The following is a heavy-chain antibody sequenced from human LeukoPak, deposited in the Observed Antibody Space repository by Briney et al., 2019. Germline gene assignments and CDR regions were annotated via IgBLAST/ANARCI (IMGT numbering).Heavy chain of an antibody. V-gene: IGHV3-13*05. D-gene: IGHD3-3*01. Sequence: VKPGGSLRLSCAASGFTFSSYNMHWVRQATGQGLEWVSAIGTAGDPYYPGSVKGRFTISRENAKNSLYLQMNSLRAGDTAVYYCATATRSGYYDYWGQGTLVTVSS. J-gene: IGHJ4*02. CDR3: ATATRSGYYDY. CDR2: IGTAGDP. CDR1: GFTFSSYN.